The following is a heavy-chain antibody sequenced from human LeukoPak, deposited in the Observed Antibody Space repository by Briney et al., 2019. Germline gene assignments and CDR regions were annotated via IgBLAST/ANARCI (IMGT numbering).Heavy chain of an antibody. V-gene: IGHV4-34*01. Sequence: SETLSLTCAVYGGSFSGYYWSWIRQPPGKGLDWIGEINHSGSTNYNPSLKSRVTISVDTSKNQFSLKLSSVTAADTAVYYCARVRGKYYYGSGKLGFFDYWGQGTLVTVSS. CDR3: ARVRGKYYYGSGKLGFFDY. CDR1: GGSFSGYY. J-gene: IGHJ4*02. CDR2: INHSGST. D-gene: IGHD3-10*01.